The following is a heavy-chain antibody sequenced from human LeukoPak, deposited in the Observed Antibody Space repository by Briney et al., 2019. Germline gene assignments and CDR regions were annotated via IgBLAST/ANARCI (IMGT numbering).Heavy chain of an antibody. CDR3: ARLGDYSNRAYNWFDP. CDR2: IYYSGST. Sequence: SETLSLTCTVSGGSISSSSYYWGWIRQPPGKGLERIGTIYYSGSTYYNPSLKSRVTISVDTSKNQFSLKLTSVTAADTAVYYCARLGDYSNRAYNWFDPWGQGTLVTVSS. CDR1: GGSISSSSYY. J-gene: IGHJ5*02. V-gene: IGHV4-39*01. D-gene: IGHD4-11*01.